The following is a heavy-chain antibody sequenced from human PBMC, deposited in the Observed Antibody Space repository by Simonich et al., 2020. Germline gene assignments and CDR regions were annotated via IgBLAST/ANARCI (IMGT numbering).Heavy chain of an antibody. D-gene: IGHD1-1*01. V-gene: IGHV3-21*01. CDR1: GFTFSSYS. CDR3: ARANERDY. Sequence: EVQLVESGGGLVKPGGSLRLSCAASGFTFSSYSMNWVRQAPVKGMGWVSSISSSSSYSYYADSVKGRFTISRDNAKNSLYLQMNSLRAEDTAVYYCARANERDYWGQGTLVTVSS. J-gene: IGHJ4*02. CDR2: ISSSSSYS.